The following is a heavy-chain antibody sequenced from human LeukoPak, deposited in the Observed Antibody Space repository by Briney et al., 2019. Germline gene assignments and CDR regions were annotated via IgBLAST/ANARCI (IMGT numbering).Heavy chain of an antibody. CDR2: VYHSGST. J-gene: IGHJ3*01. CDR3: ASAWHGDLGYNFQAFDL. Sequence: PSQTLSLTCAVSGGSVTSSGYSWHWIRQSLGTGLEWIGYVYHSGSTYYNPSLKSRVTLSLDTSKNQFSLKLVSVTAADTAVYYCASAWHGDLGYNFQAFDLWGQGTMVAVSS. CDR1: GGSVTSSGYS. D-gene: IGHD5-12*01. V-gene: IGHV4-30-2*06.